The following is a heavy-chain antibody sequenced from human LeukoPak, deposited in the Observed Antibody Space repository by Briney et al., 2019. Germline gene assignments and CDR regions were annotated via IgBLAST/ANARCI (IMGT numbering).Heavy chain of an antibody. V-gene: IGHV3-23*01. D-gene: IGHD3-16*01. Sequence: GGSLRLSCAASGFTFSSYAMSWVRQAPGKVLEWVSAISGSGGSTYYADSVKGRFTISRDNSKNTLYLQMNSLRAEDTAVYYCATSRGYYYYYGMDVWGQGTTVTVSS. CDR1: GFTFSSYA. J-gene: IGHJ6*02. CDR3: ATSRGYYYYYGMDV. CDR2: ISGSGGST.